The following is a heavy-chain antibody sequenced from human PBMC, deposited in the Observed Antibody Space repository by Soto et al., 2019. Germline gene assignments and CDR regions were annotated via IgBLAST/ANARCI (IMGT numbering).Heavy chain of an antibody. J-gene: IGHJ3*02. D-gene: IGHD6-19*01. CDR2: IYPGDSDT. CDR1: GYSFTSHW. V-gene: IGHV5-51*01. CDR3: AILLKDSSGHVHVAFDI. Sequence: GESLKISCKGSGYSFTSHWIGWVRQMTGKGLEWMGIIYPGDSDTRYSPSFQGQVTISADKSISTAYLQWSSLKASDTAMYYCAILLKDSSGHVHVAFDIRGKGTMVTVSS.